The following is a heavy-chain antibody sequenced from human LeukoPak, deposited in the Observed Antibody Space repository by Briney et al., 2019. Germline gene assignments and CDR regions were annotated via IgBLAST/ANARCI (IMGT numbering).Heavy chain of an antibody. CDR1: GFTFNNIG. J-gene: IGHJ4*02. D-gene: IGHD4-23*01. Sequence: PGGSLRLSWAASGFTFNNIGMHWGRQAPGNGLEFVSFIDFKGVDKYYADSVKGRFTISKDYSKATLYLQMNSLRPEDTAIYYCAKDLHGGYSSDYWGQGTLVTVSS. CDR2: IDFKGVDK. CDR3: AKDLHGGYSSDY. V-gene: IGHV3-30*02.